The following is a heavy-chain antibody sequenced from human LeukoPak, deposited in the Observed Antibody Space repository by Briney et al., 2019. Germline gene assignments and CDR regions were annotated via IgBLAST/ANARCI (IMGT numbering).Heavy chain of an antibody. CDR2: INWNGGST. J-gene: IGHJ3*02. D-gene: IGHD3-10*02. Sequence: PGGSLRLSCEVSGFTFDDHAINWVRQAPGKGLEWVAKINWNGGSTGYGDSVKGRFTISRDNTKNSVFLQMHSLRGDDTALYYCARDMLLEDAFDIWGQGTMVIVSS. CDR1: GFTFDDHA. V-gene: IGHV3-20*04. CDR3: ARDMLLEDAFDI.